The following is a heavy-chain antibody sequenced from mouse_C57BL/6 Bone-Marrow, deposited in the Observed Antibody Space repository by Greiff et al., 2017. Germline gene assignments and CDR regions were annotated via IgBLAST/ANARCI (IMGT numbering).Heavy chain of an antibody. V-gene: IGHV2-2*01. CDR3: ARRRSYDGDCFDD. J-gene: IGHJ2*01. CDR2: IWSGGST. Sequence: VKLLESGPGLVQPSQSLSLTCAASGFSLTGYGVHWVRQSPGKGLEWLGVIWSGGSTDYNAAFISRLSISKDNSKSQVFFKMNSLQADDTAIYYCARRRSYDGDCFDDWGQGTTLTVSS. CDR1: GFSLTGYG. D-gene: IGHD2-3*01.